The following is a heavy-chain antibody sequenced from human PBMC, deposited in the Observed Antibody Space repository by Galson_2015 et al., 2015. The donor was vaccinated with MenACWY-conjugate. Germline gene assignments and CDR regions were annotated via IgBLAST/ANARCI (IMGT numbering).Heavy chain of an antibody. CDR3: AREGKANDYGGNSADY. Sequence: SVKVSCKALGGTFSSYAFNWVRQAPGQGLEWMGGITPMFGTANYAQKLQGRVTITADKSTSTVYMELSSLTSEDTAVYYCAREGKANDYGGNSADYWGQGTPVTVSS. V-gene: IGHV1-69*06. CDR2: ITPMFGTA. D-gene: IGHD4-23*01. CDR1: GGTFSSYA. J-gene: IGHJ4*02.